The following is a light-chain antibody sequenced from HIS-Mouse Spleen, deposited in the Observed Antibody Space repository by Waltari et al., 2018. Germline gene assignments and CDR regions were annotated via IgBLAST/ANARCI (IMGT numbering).Light chain of an antibody. CDR2: AAS. CDR3: QKYNSAPLIT. V-gene: IGKV1-27*01. Sequence: DIHMTHSPSSLSASVRDRLTITCRASQGITNYLAWYQQKPGKVPTLLIYAASTLQSGVPSRFSGSGSGTDFTLTISSLQPEDVATYYCQKYNSAPLITFGQGTRLEIK. J-gene: IGKJ5*01. CDR1: QGITNY.